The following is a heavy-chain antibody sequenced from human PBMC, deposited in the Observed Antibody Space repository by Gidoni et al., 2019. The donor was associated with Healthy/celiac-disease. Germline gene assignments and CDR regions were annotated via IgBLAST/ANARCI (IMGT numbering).Heavy chain of an antibody. Sequence: EVQLVESGGGLVQPGGSLRLSCAASGFPFSSYDMHWVRQATGKGLEWVSAIGTAGDTYYPGSVKGRFTISRENAKNSLYLQMNSLRAGDTAVYYCARAEGDTNYYYYGMDVWSQGTTVTVSS. CDR3: ARAEGDTNYYYYGMDV. J-gene: IGHJ6*02. D-gene: IGHD3-10*01. CDR2: IGTAGDT. V-gene: IGHV3-13*01. CDR1: GFPFSSYD.